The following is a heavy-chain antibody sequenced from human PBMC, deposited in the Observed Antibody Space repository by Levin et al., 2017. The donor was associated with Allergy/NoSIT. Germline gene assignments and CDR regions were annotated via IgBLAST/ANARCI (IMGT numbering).Heavy chain of an antibody. CDR1: GDSISSYF. CDR2: ISYSGNS. CDR3: ARDRVTAADGTYYFYGMDV. J-gene: IGHJ6*02. Sequence: TSSETLSLTCTVSGDSISSYFWSWIRQPPGKGLEWIGYISYSGNSKYNPSLKSRVTISVDTSKNQFSLKLRSVTAADTAIYYCARDRVTAADGTYYFYGMDVWGQGTTVTVSS. D-gene: IGHD6-13*01. V-gene: IGHV4-59*01.